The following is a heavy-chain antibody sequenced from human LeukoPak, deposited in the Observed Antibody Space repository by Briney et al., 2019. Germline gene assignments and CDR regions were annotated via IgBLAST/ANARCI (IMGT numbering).Heavy chain of an antibody. CDR2: ISYDGSNK. D-gene: IGHD3-16*01. CDR1: GFTFSSYA. V-gene: IGHV3-30*04. Sequence: GGSLRLSCAASGFTFSSYAMHWVRQAPGKGLEWVAVISYDGSNKYYADSVKGRFTISRDNSKNTLYLRMNSLRAEDTAVYYCARGPSYDYVWGKFDYWGQGTLVTVSS. J-gene: IGHJ4*02. CDR3: ARGPSYDYVWGKFDY.